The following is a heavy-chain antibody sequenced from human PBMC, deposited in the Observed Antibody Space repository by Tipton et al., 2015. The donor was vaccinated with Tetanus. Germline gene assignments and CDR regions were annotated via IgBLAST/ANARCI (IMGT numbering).Heavy chain of an antibody. Sequence: TLSLTCSVSGGSVIGEFWSWIRQPAGKGLEWIGRIYTSESTNYNPSLKSRVTMSVDTSKNQFSLKLSSVTAADTAVYYCAREVVNSGYYSSKYYFDYWGQGTLVTVSS. J-gene: IGHJ4*02. CDR2: IYTSEST. V-gene: IGHV4-4*07. CDR3: AREVVNSGYYSSKYYFDY. CDR1: GGSVIGEF. D-gene: IGHD3-22*01.